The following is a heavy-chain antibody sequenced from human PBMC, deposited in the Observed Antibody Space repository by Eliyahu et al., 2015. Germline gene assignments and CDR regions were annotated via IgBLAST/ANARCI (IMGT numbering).Heavy chain of an antibody. CDR3: ATTTRRWELGGGIGY. CDR1: GYTLTELS. D-gene: IGHD1-26*01. Sequence: SCKVSGYTLTELSMHWVRQAPGKGLEWMGGFDPEDGETIYAQKFQGRVTMTEDTSTDTAYMELSSLRSEDTAVYYCATTTRRWELGGGIGYWGQGTLVTVSS. CDR2: FDPEDGET. V-gene: IGHV1-24*01. J-gene: IGHJ4*02.